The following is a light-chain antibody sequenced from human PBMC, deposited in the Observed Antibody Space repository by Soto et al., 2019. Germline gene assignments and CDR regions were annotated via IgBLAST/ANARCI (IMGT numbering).Light chain of an antibody. J-gene: IGLJ1*01. CDR1: SSDVGGYNY. V-gene: IGLV2-14*01. CDR2: EVS. Sequence: QSVLTQPASVSGSPGQSITISCTGTSSDVGGYNYVSWYLQHPGKAPKLMIYEVSNRPSGVSNRFSGSKSGNTASLTISGLQAEDEADYYCSSYTSSSTPYVFGTGTKLTVL. CDR3: SSYTSSSTPYV.